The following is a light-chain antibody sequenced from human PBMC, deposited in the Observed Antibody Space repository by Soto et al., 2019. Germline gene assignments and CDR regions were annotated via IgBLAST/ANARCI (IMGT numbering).Light chain of an antibody. CDR3: QQYGSSPGT. V-gene: IGKV3-20*01. CDR2: GAS. J-gene: IGKJ1*01. Sequence: EIVLTQSPGTLSLSPGERATISCRSSQSVRSSYLAWYQQKPGQAPRLLIYGASSRATGIPDRFSGSGSGTDFPLTISRLEPEDFAVYYCQQYGSSPGTFGEGNKVEIK. CDR1: QSVRSSY.